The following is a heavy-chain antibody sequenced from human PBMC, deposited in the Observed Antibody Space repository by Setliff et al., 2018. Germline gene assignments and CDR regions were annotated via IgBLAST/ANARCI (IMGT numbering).Heavy chain of an antibody. CDR2: ISTYTANT. Sequence: ASVKVSCKASGYTFTSYGVSWVRQAPGQGLEGMGWISTYTANTKYAQRFQGRVTMTTDTSTSTAYMELRSLRSDDTAVYYCVRDAGWQYDDYAGVYFPHWGQGTLVTVSS. J-gene: IGHJ1*01. CDR1: GYTFTSYG. D-gene: IGHD4-17*01. V-gene: IGHV1-18*01. CDR3: VRDAGWQYDDYAGVYFPH.